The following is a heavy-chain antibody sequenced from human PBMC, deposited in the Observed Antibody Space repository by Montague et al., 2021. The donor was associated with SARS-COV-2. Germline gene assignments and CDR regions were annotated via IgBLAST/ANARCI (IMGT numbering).Heavy chain of an antibody. CDR3: ARTPPGCRYFYYLDV. D-gene: IGHD2-15*01. V-gene: IGHV4-59*01. Sequence: SETLSLTCTVSGGSISSYYWSWIRQPPGKGLEWIGYLYYSGSTNYNPSLKSRVTISVDTSKNQFSLRLNSVTAAVTAVYYCARTPPGCRYFYYLDVWGKGTTVTVSS. CDR2: LYYSGST. CDR1: GGSISSYY. J-gene: IGHJ6*03.